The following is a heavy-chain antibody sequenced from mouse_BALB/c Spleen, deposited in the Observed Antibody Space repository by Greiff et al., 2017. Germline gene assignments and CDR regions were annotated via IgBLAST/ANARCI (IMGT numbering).Heavy chain of an antibody. Sequence: EVQVVESGGGLVQPGGSLKLSCAASGFTFSSYGMSWVRQTPDKRLELVATINSNGGSTYYPDSVKGRFTISRDNAKNTLYLQMSSLKSEDTAMYYCARELVYWGQGTTLTVSS. CDR1: GFTFSSYG. J-gene: IGHJ2*01. V-gene: IGHV5-6-3*01. D-gene: IGHD3-1*01. CDR3: ARELVY. CDR2: INSNGGST.